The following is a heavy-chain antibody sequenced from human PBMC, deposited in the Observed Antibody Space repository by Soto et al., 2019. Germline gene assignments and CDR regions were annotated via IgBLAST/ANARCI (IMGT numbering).Heavy chain of an antibody. D-gene: IGHD3-22*01. CDR2: ISYDGSNK. CDR1: GFTFSSYG. CDR3: AKGGSSGYSLALLY. Sequence: QVQLVESGGGVVQPGRSLRLSCAASGFTFSSYGMHWVRQAPGKGLEWVAVISYDGSNKYYADSVKGRFTISRDNSKNTLYLQMNSLIAEDTAVYYCAKGGSSGYSLALLYLGQGTLVTVSS. J-gene: IGHJ4*02. V-gene: IGHV3-30*18.